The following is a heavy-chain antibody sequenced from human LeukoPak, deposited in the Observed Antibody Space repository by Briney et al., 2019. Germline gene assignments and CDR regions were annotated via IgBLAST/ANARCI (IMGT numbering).Heavy chain of an antibody. CDR3: ARDSFSSSWLTNYYYYGMDV. Sequence: GGSLRLSCAASGFTFSSYSMNWVCQAPGKGLEWVSSISSSSSYIYYADSVKGRFTISRDNAKNSLYLQMNSLRAEDTAVYYCARDSFSSSWLTNYYYYGMDVWGQGTTVTVSS. CDR2: ISSSSSYI. CDR1: GFTFSSYS. J-gene: IGHJ6*02. D-gene: IGHD6-13*01. V-gene: IGHV3-21*01.